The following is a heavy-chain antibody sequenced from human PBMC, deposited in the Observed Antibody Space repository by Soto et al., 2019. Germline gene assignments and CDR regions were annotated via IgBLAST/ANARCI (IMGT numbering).Heavy chain of an antibody. V-gene: IGHV1-2*02. Sequence: QVQLVQSGAEVKKPGASVKVSCKASGYTFTGYYMHWVRQAPGQGLEWMGWINPSSGGTNYAQKFQGRVTMTRDTSIRKAYKELSRLSSDDTAVYYCNEQWRGGVDRDYWGQGTLVTVSS. J-gene: IGHJ4*02. CDR1: GYTFTGYY. CDR2: INPSSGGT. D-gene: IGHD6-19*01. CDR3: NEQWRGGVDRDY.